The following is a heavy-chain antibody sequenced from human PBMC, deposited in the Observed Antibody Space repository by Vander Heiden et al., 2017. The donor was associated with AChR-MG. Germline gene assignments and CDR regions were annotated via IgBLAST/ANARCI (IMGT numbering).Heavy chain of an antibody. D-gene: IGHD1-26*01. V-gene: IGHV3-13*01. CDR1: GFTFSNYD. J-gene: IGHJ5*02. CDR3: VRAGGVGATWSWFDP. CDR2: IGSVGDT. Sequence: EVQLVESGGGLVQPGGSLRLSCAASGFTFSNYDMPWVRQVTGKGREWVSAIGSVGDTYYPDSMKGRFTISREDDKNSLYLQMNILRAGDTAVYYCVRAGGVGATWSWFDPWGQGTLVTVSS.